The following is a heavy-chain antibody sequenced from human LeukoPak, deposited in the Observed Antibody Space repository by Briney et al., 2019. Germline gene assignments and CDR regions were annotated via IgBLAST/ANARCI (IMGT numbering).Heavy chain of an antibody. V-gene: IGHV3-15*01. CDR1: GFTFSNAW. Sequence: GGSLRLSCAASGFTFSNAWMSWVRQSPGKGLEWVGRIKSKTDGGTTDYAAPVKGRFTISRDDSKNTLYLQMNSLKTEDTAVYYCTTAYYASSGYYNDYWGQGTLVTVSS. CDR2: IKSKTDGGTT. CDR3: TTAYYASSGYYNDY. D-gene: IGHD3-22*01. J-gene: IGHJ4*02.